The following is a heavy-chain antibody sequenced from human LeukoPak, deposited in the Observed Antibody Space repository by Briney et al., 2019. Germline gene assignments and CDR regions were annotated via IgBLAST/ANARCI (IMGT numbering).Heavy chain of an antibody. D-gene: IGHD4-11*01. CDR1: GGTFSSYA. CDR2: IIPIFGTA. V-gene: IGHV1-69*05. CDR3: ARGQMTTVTRYYFDY. J-gene: IGHJ4*02. Sequence: SSVKVSCKASGGTFSSYAISWVRQAPGQGLEWMGRIIPIFGTANYAQKFQGRVTITTDESTSTAYMELSSLRSEDTAVYYCARGQMTTVTRYYFDYWGQGTLVTVSS.